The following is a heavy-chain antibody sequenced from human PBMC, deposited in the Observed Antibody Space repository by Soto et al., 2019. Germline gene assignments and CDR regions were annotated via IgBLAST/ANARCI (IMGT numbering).Heavy chain of an antibody. CDR2: IYYSGST. CDR1: GGSISSSSYY. V-gene: IGHV4-39*07. J-gene: IGHJ5*02. CDR3: ARSQRSDNCFDP. Sequence: KPSETLSLTCTVSGGSISSSSYYWGWIRQPPGKGLEWIGSIYYSGSTYYNPSLKSRVTISIDTSKKQFSLKLSSVTAADTAVYYCARSQRSDNCFDPWGQGTLVTVSS.